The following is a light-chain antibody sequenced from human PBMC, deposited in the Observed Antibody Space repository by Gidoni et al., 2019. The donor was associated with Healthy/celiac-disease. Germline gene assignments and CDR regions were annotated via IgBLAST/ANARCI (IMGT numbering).Light chain of an antibody. Sequence: DIQMTQSPSTLSASVGDRVTITCRASQSISSWLAWYQQKPGKAPKLLIYKASSLESGVPSRFSGSGSGTEFTLTISSLQPDDFATYYCQQDNSPWTFGQXTKVEIK. CDR1: QSISSW. V-gene: IGKV1-5*03. CDR2: KAS. J-gene: IGKJ1*01. CDR3: QQDNSPWT.